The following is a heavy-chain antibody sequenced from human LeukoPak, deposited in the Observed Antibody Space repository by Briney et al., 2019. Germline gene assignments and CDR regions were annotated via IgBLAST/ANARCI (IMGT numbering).Heavy chain of an antibody. CDR3: ARDTPNYDSSGYRSDAFDI. Sequence: ASVKVSCKASGYTFTSYGTSWVRQAPGQGLEWMGWISAYNGNTNYAQKLQGRVTMTTDTSTSTAYMELRSLRSDDTAVYYCARDTPNYDSSGYRSDAFDIWGQGTMVTVSS. CDR1: GYTFTSYG. D-gene: IGHD3-22*01. CDR2: ISAYNGNT. J-gene: IGHJ3*02. V-gene: IGHV1-18*01.